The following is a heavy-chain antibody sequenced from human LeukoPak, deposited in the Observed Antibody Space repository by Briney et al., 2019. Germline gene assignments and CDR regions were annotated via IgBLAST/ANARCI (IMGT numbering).Heavy chain of an antibody. V-gene: IGHV7-4-1*02. CDR2: INTNTGNP. CDR3: ARDPVRGVVSFRFDP. CDR1: GYTFTSYA. Sequence: ASVKVSCKASGYTFTSYAMNWVRQAPGQGLEWMGWINTNTGNPTYAQGFTGRFVFSLDTSVSTAYLQISSLKAGDTAVYYCARDPVRGVVSFRFDPWGQGTLVTVSS. J-gene: IGHJ5*02. D-gene: IGHD3-10*01.